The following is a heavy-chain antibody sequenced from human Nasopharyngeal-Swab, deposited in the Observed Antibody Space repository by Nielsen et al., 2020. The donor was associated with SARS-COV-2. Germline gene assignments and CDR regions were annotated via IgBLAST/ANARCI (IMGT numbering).Heavy chain of an antibody. Sequence: SETLSLTCAVSGGSISSSNWWSWVRQPPGKGLEWIGEIYHSGSTNYNPSLKSRVTISVDTSKNQFSLKLSSVTAADTAVYYCARVPNSSGWYYFDYWGQGTLVTVSS. V-gene: IGHV4-4*02. CDR2: IYHSGST. J-gene: IGHJ4*02. CDR1: GGSISSSNW. D-gene: IGHD6-19*01. CDR3: ARVPNSSGWYYFDY.